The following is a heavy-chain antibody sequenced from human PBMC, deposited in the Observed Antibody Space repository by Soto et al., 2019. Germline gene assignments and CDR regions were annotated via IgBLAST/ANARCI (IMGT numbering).Heavy chain of an antibody. D-gene: IGHD3-16*01. J-gene: IGHJ4*02. CDR2: IYYSGST. Sequence: PSETLSLTCTVSGGSISSSSYYWGWIRQPPGKGLEWIGSIYYSGSTYYNPSLKSRVTISVDTSKNQFSLKLSSVTAADTAVYYCARQITGWSGEYYFDFWGRGTLVTVSS. V-gene: IGHV4-39*01. CDR1: GGSISSSSYY. CDR3: ARQITGWSGEYYFDF.